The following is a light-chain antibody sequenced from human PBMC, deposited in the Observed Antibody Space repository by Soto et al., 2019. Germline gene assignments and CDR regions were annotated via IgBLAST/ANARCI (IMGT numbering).Light chain of an antibody. Sequence: DIVMTQSPDSLTVSLGERATINCKSSQSLLYSSNNKTYLAWYKHRPGQYPKMLIFWASAREAGVPDRFAGSGSETDFTLTISSLQAEDAAIYYCQQYYIDFFTFGQGTRLEIK. CDR2: WAS. CDR3: QQYYIDFFT. CDR1: QSLLYSSNNKTY. V-gene: IGKV4-1*01. J-gene: IGKJ2*01.